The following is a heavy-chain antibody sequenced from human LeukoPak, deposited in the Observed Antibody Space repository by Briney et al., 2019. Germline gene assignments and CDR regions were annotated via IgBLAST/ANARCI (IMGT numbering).Heavy chain of an antibody. J-gene: IGHJ4*02. D-gene: IGHD1-1*01. Sequence: VASVKVSCKASGYTFTGYYIHWVRQAPGQGLEWMGWINPNSGGTNYAQKFQGRVTMTRDTSISTVYMELSRLRSDDTAVYYCARPRLKPGPPPPIYYFDYWGQGTLVTVSP. V-gene: IGHV1-2*02. CDR3: ARPRLKPGPPPPIYYFDY. CDR2: INPNSGGT. CDR1: GYTFTGYY.